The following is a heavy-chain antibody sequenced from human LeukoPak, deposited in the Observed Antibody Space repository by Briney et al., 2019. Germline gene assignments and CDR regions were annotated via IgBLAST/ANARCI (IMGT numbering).Heavy chain of an antibody. J-gene: IGHJ4*02. CDR2: IIPIFGTA. V-gene: IGHV1-69*05. D-gene: IGHD2-15*01. Sequence: SVKVSCKASGGTFSSYAISWVRQAPGQGLDWMGRIIPIFGTANYAQKFQGRVTITTDESTSTAYMELSSLRSEETAVYSCARDHPGSGGSCYDYWGQGTLVTVSS. CDR3: ARDHPGSGGSCYDY. CDR1: GGTFSSYA.